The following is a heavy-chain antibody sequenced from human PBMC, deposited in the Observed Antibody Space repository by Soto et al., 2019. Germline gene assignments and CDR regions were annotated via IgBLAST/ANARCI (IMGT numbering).Heavy chain of an antibody. CDR2: INHSGST. CDR1: GGSFSGYY. CDR3: ARSRQARPFDY. J-gene: IGHJ4*02. D-gene: IGHD6-6*01. Sequence: QVQLQQWGAGLLKPSETLSLTCAVYGGSFSGYYWSWIRQPPGKGLEWIGEINHSGSTNYNPSLKSRVTISVDTSKNQFSLKLSSVTAADTAVYYCARSRQARPFDYRGQGTLVTVSS. V-gene: IGHV4-34*01.